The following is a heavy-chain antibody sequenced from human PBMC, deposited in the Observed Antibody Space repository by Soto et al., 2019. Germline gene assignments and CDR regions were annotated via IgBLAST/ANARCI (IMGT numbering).Heavy chain of an antibody. D-gene: IGHD6-19*01. V-gene: IGHV4-34*01. J-gene: IGHJ6*02. CDR3: ARGLYSGYSSGWYGMDV. CDR2: INHSGST. Sequence: QVQLQQWGAGLLKPSETLSLTCAVYGGSFSGYYWSWIRQPPGKGLEWIGEINHSGSTNYNPSLKSRVTISVDTPKNQFSLKLSSVTAADAAVYYCARGLYSGYSSGWYGMDVWGQGTTVTVSS. CDR1: GGSFSGYY.